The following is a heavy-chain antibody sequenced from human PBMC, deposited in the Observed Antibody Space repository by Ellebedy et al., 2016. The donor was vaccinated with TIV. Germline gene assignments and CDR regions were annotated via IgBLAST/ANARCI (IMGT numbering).Heavy chain of an antibody. CDR3: ARDYYGSGN. D-gene: IGHD3-10*01. Sequence: GESLKISCAASGFTFSNYAMSWVRQGPGKGLEWVAHINPDGSAEYYVDSVKGRFTISRDNAKRSLFLQMNSLRVDDTAVYYCARDYYGSGNWGQGTLVTVSS. CDR2: INPDGSAE. J-gene: IGHJ4*02. V-gene: IGHV3-7*03. CDR1: GFTFSNYA.